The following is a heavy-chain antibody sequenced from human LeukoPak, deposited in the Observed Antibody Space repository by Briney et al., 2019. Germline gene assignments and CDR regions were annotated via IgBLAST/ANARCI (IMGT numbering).Heavy chain of an antibody. D-gene: IGHD6-13*01. CDR1: GYTFTGYY. J-gene: IGHJ6*02. CDR3: ARIAAAGTYGMDV. Sequence: GASVKVSCKASGYTFTGYYMHWVRQAPGQGLEWMGWINPNSGGTNYAQKFQGWVTMTRDTSISTAYMELSRLRSDDTAVYYCARIAAAGTYGMDVWGQGTTVTVSS. CDR2: INPNSGGT. V-gene: IGHV1-2*04.